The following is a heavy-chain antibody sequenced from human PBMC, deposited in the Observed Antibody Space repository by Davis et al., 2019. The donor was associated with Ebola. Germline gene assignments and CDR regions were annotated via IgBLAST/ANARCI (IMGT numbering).Heavy chain of an antibody. D-gene: IGHD3-16*01. J-gene: IGHJ6*02. CDR3: ARGAGGLV. CDR2: ISSRSTTI. V-gene: IGHV3-23*01. Sequence: GESLKISCAASGFTFNNYAMSWVRQAPGKGLEWVSVISSRSTTIYYADSVRGRFTISRDNSKNTLYLQMNSLRAEDTAVYYCARGAGGLVWGQGTTVTVSS. CDR1: GFTFNNYA.